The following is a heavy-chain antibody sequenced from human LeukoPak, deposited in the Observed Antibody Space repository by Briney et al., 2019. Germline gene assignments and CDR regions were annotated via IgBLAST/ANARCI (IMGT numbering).Heavy chain of an antibody. CDR1: GFTFSSYA. CDR2: ISGSGGRT. CDR3: AKDQAAAGYYYYGMDV. D-gene: IGHD6-13*01. V-gene: IGHV3-23*01. Sequence: GGSLRLSCAASGFTFSSYAMSWVRQAPGKGLEWVSAISGSGGRTYYADSVKGRFTISRDNSKNTLYLQMNSLRAEDTAVYYCAKDQAAAGYYYYGMDVWGQGTTVTVSS. J-gene: IGHJ6*02.